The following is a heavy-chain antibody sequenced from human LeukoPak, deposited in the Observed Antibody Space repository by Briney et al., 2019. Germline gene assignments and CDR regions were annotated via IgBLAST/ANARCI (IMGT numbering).Heavy chain of an antibody. Sequence: SETLSLTCAVYGGSFSGYYWSWIRQPPGKGLELIGEINHSGSTNYNPSLKSRVTISVDTSKNQFSLKLSSVTAADTAVYYCARGLRGVSSWYRYWGQGTLVTVSS. D-gene: IGHD6-13*01. CDR1: GGSFSGYY. J-gene: IGHJ4*02. CDR2: INHSGST. V-gene: IGHV4-34*01. CDR3: ARGLRGVSSWYRY.